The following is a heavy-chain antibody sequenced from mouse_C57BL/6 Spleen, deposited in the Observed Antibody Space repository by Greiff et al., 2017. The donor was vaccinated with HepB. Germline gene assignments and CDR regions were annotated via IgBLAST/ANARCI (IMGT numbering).Heavy chain of an antibody. J-gene: IGHJ2*01. V-gene: IGHV5-17*01. CDR3: AREYYFDY. Sequence: EVKLVESGGGLVKPGGSLKLSCAASGFTFSDYGMHWVRQAPEKGLEWVAYISSGSSTIYYADTVKGRFTIYRDNAKNTLFLQMTSLRSEDTAMYYCAREYYFDYWGQGTTLTVSS. CDR1: GFTFSDYG. CDR2: ISSGSSTI.